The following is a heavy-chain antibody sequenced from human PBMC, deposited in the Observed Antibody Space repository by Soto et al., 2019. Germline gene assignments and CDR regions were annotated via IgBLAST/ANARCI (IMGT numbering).Heavy chain of an antibody. Sequence: PSETLSLTCAVYGGSFSGYYRSRIRQPPGKGLEWLGEINHSGSTNYNPSLTSRVTILVDTSKNQFSLKLCSVTAVNTAVYYCVRAPGRYYYYYYGIDVWGQGTTVTVSS. CDR1: GGSFSGYY. CDR3: VRAPGRYYYYYYGIDV. V-gene: IGHV4-34*01. CDR2: INHSGST. D-gene: IGHD3-10*01. J-gene: IGHJ6*02.